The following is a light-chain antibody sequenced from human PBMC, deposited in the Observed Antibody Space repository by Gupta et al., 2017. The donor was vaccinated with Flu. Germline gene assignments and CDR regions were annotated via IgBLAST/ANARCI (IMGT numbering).Light chain of an antibody. CDR2: DAS. CDR1: QDISNY. V-gene: IGKV1-33*01. J-gene: IGKJ4*01. CDR3: QQDDNLPHT. Sequence: SHMTHSPSSLSASVGDRVTITCQASQDISNYLNWSQQKPCKAPKLLIYDASKSQTGVPSRFSGSGSGTDFTFTISSLQPEDLATYYCQQDDNLPHTFGGGTKVEIK.